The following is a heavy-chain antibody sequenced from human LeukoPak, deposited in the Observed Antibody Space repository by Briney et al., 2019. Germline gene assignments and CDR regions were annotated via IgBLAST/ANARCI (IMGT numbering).Heavy chain of an antibody. CDR3: ARGGRYYYDSSGYTALDY. J-gene: IGHJ4*02. CDR2: ISSSSSYI. D-gene: IGHD3-22*01. V-gene: IGHV3-21*01. CDR1: GFTFSSYA. Sequence: GGSLKLSCTVSGFTFSSYAFHWVRQAPGKGLEWVSSISSSSSYIYYADSVKGRFTISRDNAKNSLYLQMNSLRAEDTAVYYCARGGRYYYDSSGYTALDYWGQGTLVTVSS.